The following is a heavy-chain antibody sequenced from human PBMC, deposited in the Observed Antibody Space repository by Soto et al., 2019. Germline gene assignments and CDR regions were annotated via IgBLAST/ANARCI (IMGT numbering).Heavy chain of an antibody. V-gene: IGHV3-30-3*01. J-gene: IGHJ4*02. Sequence: GGSLRLSCAASGFTFSSYAMHWVRQAPGKGLEWVAVISYDGSNKYYADSVKGRFTISRDNSKNTLYLQMNSPRAEDTAVYYCARDFEDYGDYGPLFDYWGQGTLVTVSS. D-gene: IGHD4-17*01. CDR2: ISYDGSNK. CDR1: GFTFSSYA. CDR3: ARDFEDYGDYGPLFDY.